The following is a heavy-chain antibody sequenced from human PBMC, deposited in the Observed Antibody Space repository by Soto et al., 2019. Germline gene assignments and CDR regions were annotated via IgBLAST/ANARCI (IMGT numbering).Heavy chain of an antibody. CDR3: ATEQPRYYDTNGVDAFDI. D-gene: IGHD3-22*01. CDR1: GYTFTDLS. J-gene: IGHJ3*02. Sequence: ASVKVSCKASGYTFTDLSIHWVRQAPGKGLEWMGGFDREDDETVYAQNFQGRITMTEDTFTDTAYMELSSLRSEDTAVYYCATEQPRYYDTNGVDAFDIWGQGTMVTVS. V-gene: IGHV1-24*01. CDR2: FDREDDET.